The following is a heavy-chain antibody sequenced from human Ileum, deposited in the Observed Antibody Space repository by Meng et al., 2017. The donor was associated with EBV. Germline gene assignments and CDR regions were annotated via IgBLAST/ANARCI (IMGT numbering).Heavy chain of an antibody. CDR2: MNPKTGTA. V-gene: IGHV1-8*01. D-gene: IGHD5-24*01. CDR3: VRTLERGDY. CDR1: GYTFTNYD. Sequence: QVMVVQSGAEVKKTGASLKVSCKASGYTFTNYDISWVRQATGQGLEWMGWMNPKTGTAHYAQKFQGRVSMTRDTSITTAYMELSSLTSEDTAVYYCVRTLERGDYWGQGTLVTVSS. J-gene: IGHJ4*02.